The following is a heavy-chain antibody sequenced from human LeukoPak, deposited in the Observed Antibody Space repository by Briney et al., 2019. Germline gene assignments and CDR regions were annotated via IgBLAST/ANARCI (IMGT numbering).Heavy chain of an antibody. CDR1: GFSRYA. V-gene: IGHV3-30*02. CDR3: VRDNPRCCGVVPANIDDY. CDR2: IPYDGSNE. J-gene: IGHJ4*02. Sequence: HPGGSLRLSCAASGFSRYAIHWVRQAPGKGLEWVAFIPYDGSNEYYADSVRGRLTISRDNAKNSLYLQMHSLRAEDTAVYYCVRDNPRCCGVVPANIDDYWGQGTLVTVSS. D-gene: IGHD2-15*01.